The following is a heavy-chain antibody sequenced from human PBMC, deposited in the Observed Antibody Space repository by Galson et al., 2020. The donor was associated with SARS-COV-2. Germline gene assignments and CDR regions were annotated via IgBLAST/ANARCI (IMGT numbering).Heavy chain of an antibody. Sequence: ASVKVSCKASGYNFTSYYMHWVRQAPGQGLEWMGIINPSGGSTSYAQKFQGRVTMNKKTSTSTVYMELSNLRSEDTAVYYCSRYLTTVTTTYYYYGMDVWSQGTPVTVSS. J-gene: IGHJ6*02. CDR2: INPSGGST. CDR1: GYNFTSYY. D-gene: IGHD4-17*01. CDR3: SRYLTTVTTTYYYYGMDV. V-gene: IGHV1-46*01.